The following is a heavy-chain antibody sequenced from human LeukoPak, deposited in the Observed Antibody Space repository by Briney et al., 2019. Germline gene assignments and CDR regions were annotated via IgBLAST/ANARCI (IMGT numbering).Heavy chain of an antibody. V-gene: IGHV3-30-3*01. D-gene: IGHD5-12*01. J-gene: IGHJ4*02. Sequence: GGSLRLSCAASGFTFSSYAMHWVRQAPGKGLEWVAVISYDGSNKYYADSVKGRFTISRDNSKNTLYLQMSSLRAEDTAVYYCARGYELYFDYWGQGTLVTVSS. CDR3: ARGYELYFDY. CDR1: GFTFSSYA. CDR2: ISYDGSNK.